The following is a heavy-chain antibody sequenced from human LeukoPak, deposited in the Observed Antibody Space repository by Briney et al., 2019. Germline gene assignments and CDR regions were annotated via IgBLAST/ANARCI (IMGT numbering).Heavy chain of an antibody. J-gene: IGHJ4*02. D-gene: IGHD1-26*01. CDR1: GFPFSSYW. CDR2: INHNGNVN. V-gene: IGHV3-7*01. Sequence: GGSLRLSCAASGFPFSSYWKNWARQAPGKGLEWVASINHNGNVNYYVDSVKGRFTISRDNTENSLYLQMNSLRAEDTAIYYCARGGYTGSDVGDYWGQGTLVTVSS. CDR3: ARGGYTGSDVGDY.